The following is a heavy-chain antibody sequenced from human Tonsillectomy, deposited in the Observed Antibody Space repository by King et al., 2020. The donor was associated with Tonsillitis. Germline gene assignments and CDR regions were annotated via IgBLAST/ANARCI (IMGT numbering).Heavy chain of an antibody. CDR1: GFTFGDYG. CDR2: INWNGGST. J-gene: IGHJ6*02. D-gene: IGHD3-10*01. V-gene: IGHV3-20*04. Sequence: VQLVQSGGGMLRPGGSLRLSCAASGFTFGDYGMSWVRQAPGKGLDWVSGINWNGGSTGYADSVKGRFTISRDNAKKSLYLQMNSLRAEDTALYYCARCCITMVRGDYYYGMDVWGQGTTVTVSS. CDR3: ARCCITMVRGDYYYGMDV.